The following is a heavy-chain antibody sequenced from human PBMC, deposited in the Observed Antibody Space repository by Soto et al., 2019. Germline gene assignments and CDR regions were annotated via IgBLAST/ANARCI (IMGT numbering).Heavy chain of an antibody. CDR2: IIPIFGTA. CDR1: GGTFSSYA. J-gene: IGHJ3*02. Sequence: VASVKVSCKASGGTFSSYAISWVRQAPGQGLEWMGGIIPIFGTANYAQKFQGRVTITADESTSTAYMELSSLRSEDTAVYYCARRRVVVAATPDKNNRFDAFDIWGQGTMVTVSS. D-gene: IGHD2-15*01. CDR3: ARRRVVVAATPDKNNRFDAFDI. V-gene: IGHV1-69*13.